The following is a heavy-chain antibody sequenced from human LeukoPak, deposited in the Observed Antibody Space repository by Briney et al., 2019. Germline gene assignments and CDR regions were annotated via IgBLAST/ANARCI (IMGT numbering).Heavy chain of an antibody. J-gene: IGHJ6*02. Sequence: GGSLRLSCAASGFTFSGSTMHWVRQASGKGLEWVGRIRSKANNYETDYGTSVKGRFTLSRDDLKNTAYPQMNSLKTEDTAVYYCIRGAASGSYYGLDVWGQGATVTVSS. CDR3: IRGAASGSYYGLDV. CDR1: GFTFSGST. D-gene: IGHD1-26*01. V-gene: IGHV3-73*01. CDR2: IRSKANNYET.